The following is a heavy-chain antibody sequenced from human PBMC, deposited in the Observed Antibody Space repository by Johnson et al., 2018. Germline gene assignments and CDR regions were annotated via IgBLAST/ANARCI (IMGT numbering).Heavy chain of an antibody. CDR3: ARVGVYVLYYMDV. CDR2: ISYDGSNK. D-gene: IGHD2/OR15-2a*01. J-gene: IGHJ6*03. CDR1: GFTFSSYG. Sequence: VQLLESGGGLVQPGGSLRLSCAASGFTFSSYGMHWVRQAPGKGLEWVAVISYDGSNKYYADSVKGRFTISRNTLYLQINSLRAEDTAVYYCARVGVYVLYYMDVWGKGTTVTVSS. V-gene: IGHV3-30*03.